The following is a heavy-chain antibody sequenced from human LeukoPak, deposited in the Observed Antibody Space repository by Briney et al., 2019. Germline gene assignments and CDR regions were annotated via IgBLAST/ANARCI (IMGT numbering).Heavy chain of an antibody. Sequence: GGSLRLSCAASGFTFSSYLMSWVRQAPGKGLEWVANIKQDGSEKYYVDSVKGRFTISRDNAKNSVYLQMNSLRAEDTAVYYCAGARRPEANFDCWGQGTLVTVSS. V-gene: IGHV3-7*05. CDR1: GFTFSSYL. CDR3: AGARRPEANFDC. D-gene: IGHD1-14*01. CDR2: IKQDGSEK. J-gene: IGHJ4*02.